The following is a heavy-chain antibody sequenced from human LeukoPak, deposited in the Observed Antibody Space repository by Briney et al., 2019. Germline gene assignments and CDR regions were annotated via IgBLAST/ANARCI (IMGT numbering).Heavy chain of an antibody. CDR3: TTEGLVDIVATDY. Sequence: GSLRLSCAASGFTFSNAWMSWVRQAPGKGLEWVGRIKSKTDGGTTDYAAPVKGRFTISRDDSKNTLYLQMSSLKTEDTAVYYCTTEGLVDIVATDYWGQGTLVTVSS. CDR2: IKSKTDGGTT. V-gene: IGHV3-15*01. D-gene: IGHD5-12*01. CDR1: GFTFSNAW. J-gene: IGHJ4*02.